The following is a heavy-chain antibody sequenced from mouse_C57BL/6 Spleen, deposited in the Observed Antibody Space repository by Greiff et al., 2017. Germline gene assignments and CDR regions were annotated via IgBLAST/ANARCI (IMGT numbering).Heavy chain of an antibody. V-gene: IGHV1-85*01. D-gene: IGHD1-1*01. J-gene: IGHJ1*03. Sequence: QVQLKQSGPELVKPGASVKLSCKASGYTFTSYDINWVKQRPGKGLEWIGWIYPRDGSTKYNEKFKGKATLTVDTSSSTAYMELHSLTSEDSAVYFCARDWRPDYYGSSYGYFDVWGTGATVTVSS. CDR3: ARDWRPDYYGSSYGYFDV. CDR1: GYTFTSYD. CDR2: IYPRDGST.